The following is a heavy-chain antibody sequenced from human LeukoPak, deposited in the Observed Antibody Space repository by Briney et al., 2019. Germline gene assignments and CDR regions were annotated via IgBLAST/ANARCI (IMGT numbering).Heavy chain of an antibody. Sequence: PGGSLRLSCAASGFTFSSYAMSWVRQAPGKGLEWVSAISGSGGSTYYADSVKGRFTISRHNSKNTLYLQMNSLRAEDTAVYYCATQERVVDSTYGMEVWGQGTTVTVSS. CDR1: GFTFSSYA. J-gene: IGHJ6*02. D-gene: IGHD3-22*01. CDR2: ISGSGGST. CDR3: ATQERVVDSTYGMEV. V-gene: IGHV3-23*01.